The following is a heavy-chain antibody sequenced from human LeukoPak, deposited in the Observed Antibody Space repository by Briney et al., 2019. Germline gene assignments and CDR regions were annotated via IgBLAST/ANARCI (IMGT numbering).Heavy chain of an antibody. J-gene: IGHJ4*02. CDR2: ISSSGSTI. Sequence: PVGSLRLSCAASGLTFSSYEMNWVRQAPGKGLEWVSYISSSGSTIYYADSVKGRFTISRDNAKNSLYLQMNSLRAEDTAVYYCARVLAVAGDYWGQGTLVTVSS. V-gene: IGHV3-48*03. CDR1: GLTFSSYE. CDR3: ARVLAVAGDY. D-gene: IGHD6-19*01.